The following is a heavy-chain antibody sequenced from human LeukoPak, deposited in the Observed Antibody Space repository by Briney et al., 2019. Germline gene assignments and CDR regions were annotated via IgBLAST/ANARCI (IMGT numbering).Heavy chain of an antibody. V-gene: IGHV3-7*01. D-gene: IGHD3-22*01. CDR1: GFTFSSYW. Sequence: GGSLRLSCAASGFTFSSYWMSWVRRAPGKGLEWVANIKQDGSEKYYVDSVKGRFTISRDNAKDSLYLQMNSLRAEDTAVYYCARVDVLYYDSSGYFDYWGQGTLVTVSS. CDR2: IKQDGSEK. CDR3: ARVDVLYYDSSGYFDY. J-gene: IGHJ4*02.